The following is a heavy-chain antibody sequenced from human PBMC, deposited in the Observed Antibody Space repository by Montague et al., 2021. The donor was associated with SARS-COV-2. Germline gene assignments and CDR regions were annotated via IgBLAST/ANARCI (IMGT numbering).Heavy chain of an antibody. D-gene: IGHD3-22*01. V-gene: IGHV4-34*01. CDR1: GGSFSGYY. CDR2: INHSGST. CDR3: ASFPSGYYDSSGYHI. J-gene: IGHJ4*02. Sequence: SETLSLTCAVYGGSFSGYYWSWIRQPPGKGLEWIGEINHSGSTNYNSSLKSRVTISVDTSKNQFFLKLSSVAAADTAVYYCASFPSGYYDSSGYHIWGQGTLVTVSS.